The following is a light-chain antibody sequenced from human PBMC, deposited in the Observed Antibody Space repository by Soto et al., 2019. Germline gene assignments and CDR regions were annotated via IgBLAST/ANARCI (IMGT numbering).Light chain of an antibody. Sequence: DIQMTQSPSTLSASVGDRVTITCRASQSISSWLAWYQQKPRTAPKLLIYKASTLQSGVPSRFSGSGSGTEFTLTISSLQPDDSATYYCQQYNDNCTFGQGTKVDIK. CDR1: QSISSW. CDR3: QQYNDNCT. CDR2: KAS. J-gene: IGKJ1*01. V-gene: IGKV1-5*03.